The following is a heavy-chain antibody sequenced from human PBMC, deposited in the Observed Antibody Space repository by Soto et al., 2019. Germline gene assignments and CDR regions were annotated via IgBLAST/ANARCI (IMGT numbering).Heavy chain of an antibody. D-gene: IGHD1-1*01. Sequence: QVQMVESGGGVVQRGRSLRLSCAASGFTFSTYGMHWVRQTPGKGLEWVAVIWSDGSQQYYADSVKGRFTISRDNSQNTLYLQMNSLRVEDTAVYYCATDSGGMPFDYWGQGTLVTVSS. CDR3: ATDSGGMPFDY. CDR2: IWSDGSQQ. J-gene: IGHJ4*02. V-gene: IGHV3-33*01. CDR1: GFTFSTYG.